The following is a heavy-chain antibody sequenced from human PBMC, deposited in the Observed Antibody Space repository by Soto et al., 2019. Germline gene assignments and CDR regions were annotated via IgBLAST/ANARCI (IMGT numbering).Heavy chain of an antibody. V-gene: IGHV3-74*01. CDR2: ISTDGSST. D-gene: IGHD2-2*01. Sequence: EVQLVESGGGLVQPGGSLRLSCAATGFSFSTYWMHWVRQGPGKGLVWVSRISTDGSSTTYADSVKGRFTISRDNEKNTLYLQMNSLSADDTAVYYCARATGSNHPFDYWGQGTLVTVSS. CDR3: ARATGSNHPFDY. J-gene: IGHJ4*02. CDR1: GFSFSTYW.